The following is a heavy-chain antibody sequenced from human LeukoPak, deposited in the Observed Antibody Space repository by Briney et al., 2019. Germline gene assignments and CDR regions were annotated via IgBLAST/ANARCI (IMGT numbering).Heavy chain of an antibody. V-gene: IGHV3-30-3*01. CDR1: GFTFSIYA. CDR2: ISYDGSNK. Sequence: PGGSLRLSCAASGFTFSIYAMHWVRQAPGKGLEWVAVISYDGSNKYYADSVKGRFTISRDNSKNTLYLQMNSLRAEDTAVYYCARAADTSGYHVVDFQHWGQGTLVTVSS. CDR3: ARAADTSGYHVVDFQH. D-gene: IGHD3-22*01. J-gene: IGHJ1*01.